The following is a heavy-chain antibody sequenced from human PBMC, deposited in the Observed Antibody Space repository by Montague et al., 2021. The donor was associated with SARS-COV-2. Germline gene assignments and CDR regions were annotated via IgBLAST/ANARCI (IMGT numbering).Heavy chain of an antibody. CDR1: GDSVSSKGAA. CDR3: ARGANHDLYYYYHGMDV. Sequence: CAISGDSVSSKGAAWNWIRQSPSRGLEWLGRTYYRSQWYEDYAVSVKGRITIKPDTSKNQFSLHLESVSPDDTALYYCARGANHDLYYYYHGMDVWGRGTTVSVSS. J-gene: IGHJ6*02. D-gene: IGHD1-14*01. V-gene: IGHV6-1*01. CDR2: TYYRSQWYE.